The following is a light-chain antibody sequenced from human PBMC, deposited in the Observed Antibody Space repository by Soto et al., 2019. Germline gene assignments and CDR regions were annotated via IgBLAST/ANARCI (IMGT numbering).Light chain of an antibody. V-gene: IGLV2-14*03. Sequence: QSVLTQPASVSGSPGQSVTISCTGTSSDIGGYRDVSWYQQRPGKAPKLMIHDVTNRPSGVSDRFSGSKSGNTASLTISGLQAEDEADYYCTSYTSDSSVIFGGGTKLTVL. CDR2: DVT. CDR3: TSYTSDSSVI. CDR1: SSDIGGYRD. J-gene: IGLJ2*01.